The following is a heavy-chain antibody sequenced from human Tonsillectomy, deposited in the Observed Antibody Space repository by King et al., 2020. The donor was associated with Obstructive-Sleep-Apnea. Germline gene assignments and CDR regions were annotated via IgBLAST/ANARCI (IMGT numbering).Heavy chain of an antibody. CDR2: INPTDGST. V-gene: IGHV1-46*01. CDR1: GYSFTSDY. D-gene: IGHD6-25*01. Sequence: VQLVESGAEVKKPGASVKVSCKASGYSFTSDYMHWVRQAPGQGLEWMGIINPTDGSTRYAQNFQGRVTMTSDTSTSTVYMELSSLRSEDTAVYYCTRDPGSSGFDIWGQGTMVTVS. J-gene: IGHJ3*02. CDR3: TRDPGSSGFDI.